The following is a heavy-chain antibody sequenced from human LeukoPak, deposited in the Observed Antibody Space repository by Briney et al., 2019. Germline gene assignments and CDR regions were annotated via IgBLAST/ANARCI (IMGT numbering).Heavy chain of an antibody. V-gene: IGHV3-21*01. CDR3: ARGPPSGYSSSWSITGEYYFDY. D-gene: IGHD6-13*01. Sequence: PGGSLRLSCAASGFTFSSYSMNWVRQAPGKGLEWVSSISSSSSYIYYADSVKGRFTISRDNAKNSLYLQMNSLRAEDTAVYYCARGPPSGYSSSWSITGEYYFDYWGQGTLVTVSS. J-gene: IGHJ4*02. CDR1: GFTFSSYS. CDR2: ISSSSSYI.